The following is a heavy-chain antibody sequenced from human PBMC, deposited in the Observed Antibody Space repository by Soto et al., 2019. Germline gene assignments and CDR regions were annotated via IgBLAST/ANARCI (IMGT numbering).Heavy chain of an antibody. CDR2: IYYSGST. Sequence: SETLSLTCTVSGGSISSYYWSWIRQPPGKGLEWIGYIYYSGSTNYNPSLKSRVTISVDTSKNQFSLKLSSVTAADTAVYYCARVVVAATASFDYWGQGTLVTVSS. CDR3: ARVVVAATASFDY. J-gene: IGHJ4*02. CDR1: GGSISSYY. D-gene: IGHD2-15*01. V-gene: IGHV4-59*01.